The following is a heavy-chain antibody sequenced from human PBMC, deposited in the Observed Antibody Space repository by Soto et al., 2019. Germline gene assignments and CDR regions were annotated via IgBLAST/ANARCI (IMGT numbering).Heavy chain of an antibody. Sequence: QVQLVQSGAEVKKPGASVKVSCKASGYMFSNYDIIWVRQATGQGLEWMGWMNPDSDKTDYAQKFQGRVTMTGNTSTSTAYMELTALTSADTAIYYCARPGARYCGGDCYSSHLGQGTLVTVSS. D-gene: IGHD2-21*02. CDR3: ARPGARYCGGDCYSSH. CDR2: MNPDSDKT. J-gene: IGHJ4*02. V-gene: IGHV1-8*01. CDR1: GYMFSNYD.